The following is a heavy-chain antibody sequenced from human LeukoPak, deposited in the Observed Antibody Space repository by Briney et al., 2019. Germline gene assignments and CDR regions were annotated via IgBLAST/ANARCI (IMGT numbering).Heavy chain of an antibody. CDR2: ISSSGSTI. CDR1: GFTFRNYE. V-gene: IGHV3-48*03. CDR3: ARSGYCTNGVCYNDAFDI. D-gene: IGHD2-8*01. J-gene: IGHJ3*02. Sequence: PGGSLRLSCAATGFTFRNYEMNWVRQAPGKGLEWVSYISSSGSTIYYADSVKGRFTISRDNAKNSLYLQMNSLRDEDTAVYYCARSGYCTNGVCYNDAFDIWGQGTMVTVSS.